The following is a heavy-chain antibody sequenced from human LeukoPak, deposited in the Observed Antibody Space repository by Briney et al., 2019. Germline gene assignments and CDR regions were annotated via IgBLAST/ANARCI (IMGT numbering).Heavy chain of an antibody. D-gene: IGHD5-12*01. CDR2: ISGDGGYT. CDR3: AKGPASGPPYYFDY. Sequence: QTGGSLRLSCAASGFSFSSYAMNWVRQAPGKGLEWVSTISGDGGYTYYADSVKGRFTISRDSSKSALYLQMNSLRDEDTAVYYCAKGPASGPPYYFDYWGQGTLVTVSS. CDR1: GFSFSSYA. V-gene: IGHV3-23*01. J-gene: IGHJ4*02.